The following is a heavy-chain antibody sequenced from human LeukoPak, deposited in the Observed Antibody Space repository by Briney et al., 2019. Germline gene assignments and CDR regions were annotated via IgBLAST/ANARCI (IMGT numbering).Heavy chain of an antibody. Sequence: SETLSLTCTVSGGSISSYYWSWIRQPPGKGLEWIGYIYYSGSTNYNPSLKSRVTISVDTSKNQFPLKLSSVTAADTAVYYCAKHSSGWYEFDYWGQGTLVTVSS. CDR2: IYYSGST. CDR3: AKHSSGWYEFDY. CDR1: GGSISSYY. V-gene: IGHV4-59*01. J-gene: IGHJ4*02. D-gene: IGHD6-19*01.